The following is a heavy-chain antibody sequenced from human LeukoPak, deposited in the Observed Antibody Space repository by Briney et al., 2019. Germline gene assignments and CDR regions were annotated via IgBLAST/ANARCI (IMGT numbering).Heavy chain of an antibody. J-gene: IGHJ5*01. CDR2: VSGSGTYT. Sequence: PGWSLRLSCEASGLTFNNYVMTLVRQAPGKGLQWASVVSGSGTYTYYADSLKGRFTISRDNSKNTLYLEMKSLRADDTAVYYCAKQVGSSWLFDSWGQGTLVTVSS. V-gene: IGHV3-23*01. CDR1: GLTFNNYV. D-gene: IGHD6-13*01. CDR3: AKQVGSSWLFDS.